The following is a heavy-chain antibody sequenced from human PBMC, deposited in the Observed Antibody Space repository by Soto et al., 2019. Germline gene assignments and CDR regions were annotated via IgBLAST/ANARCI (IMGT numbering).Heavy chain of an antibody. CDR3: AKDFFAGAYDARYAFAL. J-gene: IGHJ4*02. D-gene: IGHD2-8*01. CDR1: GFTFSSHA. CDR2: VDGSGADT. Sequence: GGSLRLSCAASGFTFSSHAMGWLRQAPGTEPEWVAFVDGSGADTSYADSVKGRFTISRDNSENSLYLHMNSLRAEDSGRYFCAKDFFAGAYDARYAFALWGQGSLDIVSS. V-gene: IGHV3-23*01.